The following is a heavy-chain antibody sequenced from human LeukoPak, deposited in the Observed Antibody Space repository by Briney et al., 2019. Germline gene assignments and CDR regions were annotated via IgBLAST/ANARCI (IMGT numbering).Heavy chain of an antibody. CDR1: GFTFSSYA. Sequence: GGSLRLSCAASGFTFSSYAMSWVRQAPGKGLEWVSAISGSAGSTYYADSVQGRFTISRDNSKSTLYLQMNSLRAEDTAVYYCAKGRSGSGYSPLDYWGQGTLVTVSS. CDR3: AKGRSGSGYSPLDY. D-gene: IGHD3-22*01. V-gene: IGHV3-23*01. J-gene: IGHJ4*02. CDR2: ISGSAGST.